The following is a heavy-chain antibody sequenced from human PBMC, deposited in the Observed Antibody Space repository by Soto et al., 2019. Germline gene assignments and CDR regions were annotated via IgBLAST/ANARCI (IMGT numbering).Heavy chain of an antibody. J-gene: IGHJ6*02. CDR3: ALTSALPLRYPHGMDV. CDR2: IDWDEDK. Sequence: SGPTLVNPTQTLTLTCTFSGFSLNSNGMCVNWIRQPPGKALELLALIDWDEDKCYSTSLKTLLNIPRDTTKNQVVLTMTNRDPKHTASYYCALTSALPLRYPHGMDVWGQGTTGTVS. CDR1: GFSLNSNGMC. V-gene: IGHV2-70*13. D-gene: IGHD1-1*01.